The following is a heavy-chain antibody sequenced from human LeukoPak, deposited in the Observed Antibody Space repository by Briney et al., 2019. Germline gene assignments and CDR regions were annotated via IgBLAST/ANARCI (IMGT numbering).Heavy chain of an antibody. V-gene: IGHV4-34*01. CDR3: ARRKVTIFGVVRNWFDP. CDR1: GGSFSGYY. D-gene: IGHD3-3*01. J-gene: IGHJ5*02. Sequence: SETLSLTCAVYGGSFSGYYWSWIRRPPGKGLEWIGEINHSGSTNYNPSLKSRVTISVDTSKNQFSLKLSSVTAADTAVYYCARRKVTIFGVVRNWFDPWGQGTLVTVSS. CDR2: INHSGST.